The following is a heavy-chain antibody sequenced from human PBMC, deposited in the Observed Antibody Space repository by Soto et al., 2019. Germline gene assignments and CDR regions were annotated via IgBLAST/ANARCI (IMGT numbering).Heavy chain of an antibody. Sequence: GASVKVSCKASGYSFTDYHIHWVRQAPGQGLEWLGRINPKSGGTSTAQKFQGWVTMTTDTSISTASMELTRLTSEDTAIYYCARGDSTDCSNGVCSFFYNHDMEVWGQGTKVTVSS. D-gene: IGHD2-8*01. V-gene: IGHV1-2*04. CDR1: GYSFTDYH. J-gene: IGHJ6*02. CDR3: ARGDSTDCSNGVCSFFYNHDMEV. CDR2: INPKSGGT.